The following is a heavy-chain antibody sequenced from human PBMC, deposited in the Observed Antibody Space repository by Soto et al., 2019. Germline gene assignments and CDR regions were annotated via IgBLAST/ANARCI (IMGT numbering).Heavy chain of an antibody. CDR1: GGSIGSGDYY. J-gene: IGHJ6*02. Sequence: PAETLSLTCTVSGGSIGSGDYYWSWLRQPPGKGREWIGYIYYRGSTYYNPSLKSRVTISVDTSKNQFSLKLSSVTAADTAVYYCARDSVTMVRGVIWGDHYYYYGMDVWGQGTTVTVSS. V-gene: IGHV4-30-4*01. CDR3: ARDSVTMVRGVIWGDHYYYYGMDV. D-gene: IGHD3-10*01. CDR2: IYYRGST.